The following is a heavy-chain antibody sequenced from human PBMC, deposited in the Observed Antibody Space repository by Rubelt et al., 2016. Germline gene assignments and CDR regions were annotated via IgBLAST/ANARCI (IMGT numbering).Heavy chain of an antibody. D-gene: IGHD1-14*01. CDR2: IDHTGST. CDR3: ARVGEPPPSDC. CDR1: GYSISSGYS. V-gene: IGHV4-38-2*02. Sequence: SCSCTVSGYSISSGYSWGWIRPSPGKGLEWIGNIDHTGSTYYNPSLRSRVTISVDTSNNHFSLKLNSVTAADTAIYFCARVGEPPPSDCWGQGTLVTVSS. J-gene: IGHJ4*02.